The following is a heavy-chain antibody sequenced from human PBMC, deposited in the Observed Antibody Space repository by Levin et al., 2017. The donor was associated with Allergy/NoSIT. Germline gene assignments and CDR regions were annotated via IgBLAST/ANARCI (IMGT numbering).Heavy chain of an antibody. CDR2: IYYSGST. CDR1: GDSISSNNYY. D-gene: IGHD5-18*01. CDR3: ARHGGFDNGYPRWFDY. Sequence: NSSETLSLTCTVSGDSISSNNYYWSWIRQPPGKGLEWIGSIYYSGSTYYNPSLKSRVTISVDTSKNQFSLKLSSVTAADTGVYYCARHGGFDNGYPRWFDYWGQGTLITASS. J-gene: IGHJ4*02. V-gene: IGHV4-39*01.